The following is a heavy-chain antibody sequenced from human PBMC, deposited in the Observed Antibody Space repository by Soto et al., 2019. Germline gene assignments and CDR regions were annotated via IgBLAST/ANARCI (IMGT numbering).Heavy chain of an antibody. V-gene: IGHV1-69*01. CDR2: IIPIFGTA. CDR3: ARESDPRGYSYGRPQYYFDY. CDR1: GGTFSSYA. D-gene: IGHD5-18*01. Sequence: QVPLVQSGAEVKKPGSSVKVSCKASGGTFSSYAITWVRQAPGQGLEWMGGIIPIFGTANYAQKFQGRVTITADEATSTAYMELSSLRSDDTAVNYCARESDPRGYSYGRPQYYFDYWGQGTLVTASS. J-gene: IGHJ4*02.